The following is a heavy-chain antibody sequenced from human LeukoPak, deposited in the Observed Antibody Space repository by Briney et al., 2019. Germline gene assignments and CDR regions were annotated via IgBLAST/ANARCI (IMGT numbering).Heavy chain of an antibody. CDR3: ARAEITAAGVPFDY. J-gene: IGHJ4*02. V-gene: IGHV4-34*01. D-gene: IGHD6-13*01. Sequence: PSETLFLTCAVYGESFSGYYWSWIRQPPGKGLEWIGEVNHSGSTNYNPSLKSRVTISVDTSKNQFSLKLSSVTAADTGVYYCARAEITAAGVPFDYWGQGTLVTVSS. CDR2: VNHSGST. CDR1: GESFSGYY.